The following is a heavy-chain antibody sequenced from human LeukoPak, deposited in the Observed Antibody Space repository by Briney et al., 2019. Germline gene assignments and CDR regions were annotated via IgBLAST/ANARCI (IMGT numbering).Heavy chain of an antibody. J-gene: IGHJ4*02. D-gene: IGHD6-19*01. CDR3: ARLNGVAGHFDY. Sequence: PSETLSLTCTVSGGSISSSSYYWGWIRQPPGKGLEWIGSIYYSGSTYYNPSLKNRVTISVGTSKNQFSLKLSSVTAADTAVYYCARLNGVAGHFDYWGQGTLVTVSS. CDR1: GGSISSSSYY. V-gene: IGHV4-39*01. CDR2: IYYSGST.